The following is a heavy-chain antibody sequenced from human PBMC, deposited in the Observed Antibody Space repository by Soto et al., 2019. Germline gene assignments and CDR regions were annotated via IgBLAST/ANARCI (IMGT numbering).Heavy chain of an antibody. CDR2: TADTGNT. CDR1: GGSITSFH. V-gene: IGHV4-59*01. Sequence: SETLSLACVVSGGSITSFHCSWIRQFPVKRLEWIAYTADTGNTNNNPSLRSRVTRSMYTAKNQLCLKLTSMTAADTAVYYYSSDMHAYFTHSFDPWGQGTMVTVSS. J-gene: IGHJ5*02. D-gene: IGHD3-16*01. CDR3: SSDMHAYFTHSFDP.